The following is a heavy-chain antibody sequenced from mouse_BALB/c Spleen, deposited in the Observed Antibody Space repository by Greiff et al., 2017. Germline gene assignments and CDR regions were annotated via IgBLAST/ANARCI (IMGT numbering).Heavy chain of an antibody. D-gene: IGHD1-2*01. CDR3: ARHTAEFDY. V-gene: IGHV1-66*01. CDR1: GYSFTSYY. CDR2: IFPGSGNT. Sequence: QVQLQQSGAELVKPGASVKISCKASGYSFTSYYIHWVKQRPGQGLEWIGWIFPGSGNTKYNEKFKGKATLTADTSSSTAYMQLSSLTSEDSAVYFCARHTAEFDYWGQGTTLTVSS. J-gene: IGHJ2*01.